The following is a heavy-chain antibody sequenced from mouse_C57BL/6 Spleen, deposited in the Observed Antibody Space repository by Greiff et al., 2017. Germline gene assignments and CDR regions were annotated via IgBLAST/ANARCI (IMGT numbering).Heavy chain of an antibody. D-gene: IGHD2-2*01. Sequence: VQLQQSGPELVKPGASVKISCKASGYTFTDYYMNWVKQSHGKSLEWIGDINPNNGGTSYNQKFKGKATLTVDKSSSTAYMELRSLTSEDSAVYYCARPVYYGYFAYWGQATLVTVSA. CDR3: ARPVYYGYFAY. J-gene: IGHJ3*01. CDR1: GYTFTDYY. CDR2: INPNNGGT. V-gene: IGHV1-26*01.